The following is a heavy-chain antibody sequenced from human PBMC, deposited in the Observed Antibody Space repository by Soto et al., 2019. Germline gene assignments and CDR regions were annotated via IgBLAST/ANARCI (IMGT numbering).Heavy chain of an antibody. D-gene: IGHD5-12*01. CDR3: ARDTGYNDAFDI. CDR1: GYTFTGYY. Sequence: AASVKVSCKASGYTFTGYYMHWVRQAPGQGLEWTGWINPNSGGTNYAQKFRGWVTMTRDTSISTAYMELSRLRSDDTAVYYCARDTGYNDAFDIWGQGTMVTVSS. J-gene: IGHJ3*02. CDR2: INPNSGGT. V-gene: IGHV1-2*04.